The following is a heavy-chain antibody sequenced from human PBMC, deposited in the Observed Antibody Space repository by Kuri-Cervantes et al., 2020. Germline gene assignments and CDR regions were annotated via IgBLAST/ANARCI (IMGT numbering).Heavy chain of an antibody. CDR3: ARVDGFGETTDYYYYYGMDV. CDR2: ISYDGSDK. Sequence: GGSRRLSCAASGFTFSSYGMHRVRQAPGKGLGWVAVISYDGSDKYYADSVKGRFTISRDNSKNTLYLQMNSLRAEDTAVYYCARVDGFGETTDYYYYYGMDVWGQGTTVTVSS. CDR1: GFTFSSYG. D-gene: IGHD3-10*01. V-gene: IGHV3-30*03. J-gene: IGHJ6*02.